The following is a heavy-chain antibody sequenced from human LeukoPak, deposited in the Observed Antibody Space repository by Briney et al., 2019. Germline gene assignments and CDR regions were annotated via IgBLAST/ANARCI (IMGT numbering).Heavy chain of an antibody. Sequence: GSLRLSCAASGFTFSDYYMSWIRQPPGKGLEWIGSIYYSGSTYYNPSLKSRVTISVDTSKNQFSLKLSSVTAADTAVYYCASTRQQTYYYDSSGTHWFDPWGQGTLVTVSS. V-gene: IGHV4-38-2*01. CDR3: ASTRQQTYYYDSSGTHWFDP. CDR1: GFTFSDYY. CDR2: IYYSGST. D-gene: IGHD3-22*01. J-gene: IGHJ5*02.